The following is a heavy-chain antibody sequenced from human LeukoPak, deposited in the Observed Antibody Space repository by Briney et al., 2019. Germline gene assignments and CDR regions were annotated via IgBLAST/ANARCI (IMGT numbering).Heavy chain of an antibody. CDR1: GYTFNGYY. D-gene: IGHD2-15*01. V-gene: IGHV1-2*02. CDR2: INPNSGGT. CDR3: ARGRYCSGGSCYNNWFDP. Sequence: ASVKVSCKASGYTFNGYYMHWVRQARGQGLEWMGWINPNSGGTNYAQKFQGRVTMTRDTSISTAYMELSRLRSDDTAVYYCARGRYCSGGSCYNNWFDPWGQGTLVTVSS. J-gene: IGHJ5*02.